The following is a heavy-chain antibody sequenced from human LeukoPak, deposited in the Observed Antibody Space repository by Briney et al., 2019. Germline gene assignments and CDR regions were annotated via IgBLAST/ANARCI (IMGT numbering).Heavy chain of an antibody. J-gene: IGHJ4*02. CDR2: IYYSGST. V-gene: IGHV4-31*03. CDR1: GGSISSGGYY. Sequence: SQTLSLTFPVSGGSISSGGYYWSWIRPHPGKGLEWIGYIYYSGSTYYNPSLKSRLTISLDTSKNQFSLKLSSVTAADTAVYYCARELGGSYFGYFDYWGQGTLVTVSS. D-gene: IGHD1-26*01. CDR3: ARELGGSYFGYFDY.